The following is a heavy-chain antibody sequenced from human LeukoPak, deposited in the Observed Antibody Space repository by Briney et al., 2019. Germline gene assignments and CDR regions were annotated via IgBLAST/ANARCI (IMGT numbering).Heavy chain of an antibody. CDR2: IIPIFGTA. V-gene: IGHV1-69*05. Sequence: ASVKVSCKASGGTFSSYAISWVRQAPGQGLEWMGGIIPIFGTANYAQKFQGRVTITTDESTSTAYMELSSLRSEDTAVYYCAGGQFLEWLTWFDPGGQGTLVTVSS. D-gene: IGHD3-3*01. CDR1: GGTFSSYA. J-gene: IGHJ5*02. CDR3: AGGQFLEWLTWFDP.